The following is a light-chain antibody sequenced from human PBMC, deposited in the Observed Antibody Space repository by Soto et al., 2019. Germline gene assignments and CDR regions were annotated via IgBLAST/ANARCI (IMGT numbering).Light chain of an antibody. CDR2: GAY. V-gene: IGKV3-20*01. J-gene: IGKJ1*01. CDR3: HQYVASPRT. CDR1: QSIAGGY. Sequence: EIVLTQSPRTLSLSPGERATLSCRASQSIAGGYLAWYQHRPGQAPRLLLSGAYRRAAGIPDRFSGSGSGTDFTLTISRLQPEDFAVYYCHQYVASPRTFGQGTKVEFK.